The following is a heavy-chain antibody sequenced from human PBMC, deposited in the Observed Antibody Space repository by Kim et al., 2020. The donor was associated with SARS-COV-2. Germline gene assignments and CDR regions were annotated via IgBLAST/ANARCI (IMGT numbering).Heavy chain of an antibody. CDR3: ARHFGKHYSSGWSDAFDI. V-gene: IGHV3-30*07. J-gene: IGHJ3*02. Sequence: KGRFTISRDNSKNTLYLQMNSLRAEDTAVYYCARHFGKHYSSGWSDAFDIWGQGTMVTVSS. D-gene: IGHD6-19*01.